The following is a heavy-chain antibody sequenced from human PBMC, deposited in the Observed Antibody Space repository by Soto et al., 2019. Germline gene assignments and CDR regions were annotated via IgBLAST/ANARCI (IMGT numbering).Heavy chain of an antibody. D-gene: IGHD2-2*02. V-gene: IGHV1-46*01. CDR2: INPSGGST. J-gene: IGHJ6*02. CDR3: ARGYCSSTGCSTNRDYYYYGMDV. Sequence: QVQLVQSGAEVKKPGASVKVSCKASGYTFTSYYMHWVRQAPGQGLEWMGIINPSGGSTSYAQKFQGRVTMTRDTSTSTVYMELSSLRSEDTAVYYCARGYCSSTGCSTNRDYYYYGMDVWGQGTTVTVSS. CDR1: GYTFTSYY.